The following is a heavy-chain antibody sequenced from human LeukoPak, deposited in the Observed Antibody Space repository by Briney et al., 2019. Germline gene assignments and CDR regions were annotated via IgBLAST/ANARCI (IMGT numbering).Heavy chain of an antibody. CDR2: INHSGST. CDR3: AREGPGFYY. J-gene: IGHJ4*02. CDR1: GGTFSGYY. Sequence: SETLSLTCAVYGGTFSGYYWSWIRQPPGKGLEWIGEINHSGSTNYNPSLKNRVTISVDTSKNQFSLKLSSVTAADTAVYYCAREGPGFYYGGQGTLVTVSS. D-gene: IGHD2/OR15-2a*01. V-gene: IGHV4-34*01.